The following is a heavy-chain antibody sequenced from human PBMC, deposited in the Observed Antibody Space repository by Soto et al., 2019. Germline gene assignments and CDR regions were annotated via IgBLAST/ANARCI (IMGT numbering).Heavy chain of an antibody. CDR2: FYSGGTS. D-gene: IGHD2-21*01. J-gene: IGHJ5*02. CDR1: GFNVSSNF. CDR3: TTDSLWSPSRFDP. V-gene: IGHV3-53*01. Sequence: EVQVVESGGGLVQSGGSLRLSCVVSGFNVSSNFMTWVRQAPGKGLEWVSEFYSGGTSYYADSVKGRFTISRDNSKNTVFLQMNNLRADDTAVYYCTTDSLWSPSRFDPWGQGTPFTVSS.